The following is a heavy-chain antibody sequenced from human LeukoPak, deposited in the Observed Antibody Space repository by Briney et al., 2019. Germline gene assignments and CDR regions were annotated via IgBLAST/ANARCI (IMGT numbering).Heavy chain of an antibody. CDR3: ARGKRRFDS. J-gene: IGHJ4*02. V-gene: IGHV3-11*01. Sequence: GGSLRLSCAASGFNFSDYYMSWIRQAPGKGLEWVSYMSKSGYSIYYGASVKGRFTISRDNVNHSPFLQMNSLRAEDTAVYYCARGKRRFDSWGQGTLVTVSS. CDR1: GFNFSDYY. CDR2: MSKSGYSI.